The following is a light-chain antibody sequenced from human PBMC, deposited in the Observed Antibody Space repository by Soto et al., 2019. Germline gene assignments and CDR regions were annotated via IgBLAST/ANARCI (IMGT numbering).Light chain of an antibody. CDR1: ESVSSN. CDR3: QEYNNWTPVHS. V-gene: IGKV3-15*01. J-gene: IGKJ2*03. CDR2: GAS. Sequence: EIVMTQSPATLSVSPGERATLSCRASESVSSNLAWYQQTPGQAPRLLIYGASTRATGIPARFSGSGSGTEFTLTISSLQFEDFAVYYCQEYNNWTPVHSFGQGTKLEI.